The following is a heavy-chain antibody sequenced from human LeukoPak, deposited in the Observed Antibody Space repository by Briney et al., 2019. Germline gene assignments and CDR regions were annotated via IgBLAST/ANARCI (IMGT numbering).Heavy chain of an antibody. CDR3: ASAGYSSSWYDAFDI. D-gene: IGHD6-13*01. Sequence: GGSLRLSCAASGFAFSNYAMNWVRQAPGKGLEWVSYISSSSNTIYYADSVKGRFTISRDNAKNSLYLQMHSLRAEDTAVYYCASAGYSSSWYDAFDIWGQGTMVTVSS. CDR2: ISSSSNTI. V-gene: IGHV3-48*01. CDR1: GFAFSNYA. J-gene: IGHJ3*02.